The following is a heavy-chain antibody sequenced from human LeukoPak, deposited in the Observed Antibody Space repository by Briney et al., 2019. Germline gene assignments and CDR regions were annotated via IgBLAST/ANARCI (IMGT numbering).Heavy chain of an antibody. Sequence: SETLSLTCNVSGDSISSDYWSWIRQPPGKGLEWIGHIYYSGSTNYNPSLKSRVTISVDASKNHFSLKVSSVTAADTAVYYCAKLLSNSGRFLYWGQGTLVTVSS. CDR3: AKLLSNSGRFLY. J-gene: IGHJ4*02. CDR2: IYYSGST. V-gene: IGHV4-59*01. D-gene: IGHD4-23*01. CDR1: GDSISSDY.